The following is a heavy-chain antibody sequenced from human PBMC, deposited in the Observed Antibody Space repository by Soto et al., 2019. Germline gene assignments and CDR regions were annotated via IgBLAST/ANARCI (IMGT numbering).Heavy chain of an antibody. J-gene: IGHJ6*02. CDR3: ARDGPYYYGFDV. CDR2: VHPSGST. V-gene: IGHV4-34*01. CDR1: SASLGDHY. Sequence: SETLSLTCAVFSASLGDHYWAWIRQSPDKGLEWIGEVHPSGSTYYNPSLKSRVVISADTSKNLFSLKLRSVTAADTALYFCARDGPYYYGFDVWGPGTTVTVSS.